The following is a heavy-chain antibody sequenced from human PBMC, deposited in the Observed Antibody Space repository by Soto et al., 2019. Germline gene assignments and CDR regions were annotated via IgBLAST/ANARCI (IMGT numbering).Heavy chain of an antibody. Sequence: SCAASGFTTSDHHMDWVRQAPGKGLEWVGRARNKANSYTTAYAASVKGRFAISRDDSKNSLSLQMNSLKTEDTAVYFCSRFMGTSFDLWGQGNLVIVSS. J-gene: IGHJ4*02. CDR2: ARNKANSYTT. V-gene: IGHV3-72*01. CDR1: GFTTSDHH. CDR3: SRFMGTSFDL.